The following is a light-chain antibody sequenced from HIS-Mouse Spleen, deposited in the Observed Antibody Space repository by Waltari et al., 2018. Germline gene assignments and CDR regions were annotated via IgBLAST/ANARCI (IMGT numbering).Light chain of an antibody. CDR1: RLRRYY. Sequence: SSELTQDPAVSVALGQTVRITCQGDRLRRYYAGWYQQKPGQAPVLVIYGKNNRPSGIPDRFSGSSSGNTASLTITGAQAEDEADYYCNSRDSSGNHPVFGGGTKLTVL. V-gene: IGLV3-19*01. CDR3: NSRDSSGNHPV. CDR2: GKN. J-gene: IGLJ3*02.